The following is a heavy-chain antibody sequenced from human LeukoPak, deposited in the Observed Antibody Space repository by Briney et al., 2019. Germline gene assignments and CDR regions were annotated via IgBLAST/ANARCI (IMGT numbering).Heavy chain of an antibody. CDR2: ISGNGG. D-gene: IGHD5-24*01. CDR3: AKHVEISTIRPLDY. Sequence: GGSLRLSCAASGFTFSTYAMTWVRQAPGQGLEWVSGISGNGGIADPVKGPFTISRDNSKNMMYLQMNSLRADDTAVYYCAKHVEISTIRPLDYWGQGTLVSVSS. J-gene: IGHJ4*02. CDR1: GFTFSTYA. V-gene: IGHV3-23*01.